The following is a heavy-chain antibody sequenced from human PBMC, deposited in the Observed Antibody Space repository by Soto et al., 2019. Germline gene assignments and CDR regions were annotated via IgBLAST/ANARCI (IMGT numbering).Heavy chain of an antibody. Sequence: QITLKESGPPLVKPTQTLTLTCTFSGFSLSTSGVGVAWIRQPPGKALEWLALIYWDDDKRYRPSLESRLTIPXXTXENPVVLTKTNMDSVDTATYYCSYLPCSGGSCYWFSFSGMDVWGQGTTVTVSS. CDR3: SYLPCSGGSCYWFSFSGMDV. J-gene: IGHJ6*02. D-gene: IGHD2-15*01. CDR2: IYWDDDK. CDR1: GFSLSTSGVG. V-gene: IGHV2-5*02.